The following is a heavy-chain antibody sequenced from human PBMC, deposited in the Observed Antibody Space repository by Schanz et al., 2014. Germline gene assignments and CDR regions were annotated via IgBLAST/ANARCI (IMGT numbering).Heavy chain of an antibody. V-gene: IGHV3-30*04. CDR2: ISYDGSNK. J-gene: IGHJ4*02. D-gene: IGHD6-13*01. Sequence: QVQLVESGGGVVQPGRSLRLSCAASEFTFSSYAMHWVRQAPGKGLEWLAFISYDGSNKYYADSVKGRFPISRDNSKNTLYLQMNSLRAEDTAVYYCAIAAADTFGYWGQGTLVTVSS. CDR1: EFTFSSYA. CDR3: AIAAADTFGY.